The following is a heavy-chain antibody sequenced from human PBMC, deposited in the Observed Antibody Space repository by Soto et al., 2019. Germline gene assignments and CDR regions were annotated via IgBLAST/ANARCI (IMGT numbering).Heavy chain of an antibody. CDR1: GFTFDSCA. V-gene: IGHV3-23*01. CDR3: AKGKTSGWYYFDF. Sequence: GGSLRLSCAASGFTFDSCAMSWVRQAPGKGLEWILGISGSGGSTYYADSVKGRFTISRDNSKNTLYLQMNSLRADDTAIYYCAKGKTSGWYYFDFWGQGTPVTVSS. J-gene: IGHJ4*02. D-gene: IGHD6-19*01. CDR2: ISGSGGST.